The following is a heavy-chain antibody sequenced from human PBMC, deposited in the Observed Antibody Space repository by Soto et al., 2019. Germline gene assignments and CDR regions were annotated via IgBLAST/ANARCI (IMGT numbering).Heavy chain of an antibody. V-gene: IGHV1-69*13. J-gene: IGHJ6*02. CDR3: ASVLRGDDNYHGMDV. CDR1: AGTFSSYA. D-gene: IGHD2-8*01. Sequence: SVKVSCKHSAGTFSSYAISWVRQPPGQGREWMGGITPIFGTENYAQKFQGRVTITADESTSTAYMELSSLRSEDTAVYYCASVLRGDDNYHGMDVWGQGTTVTVSS. CDR2: ITPIFGTE.